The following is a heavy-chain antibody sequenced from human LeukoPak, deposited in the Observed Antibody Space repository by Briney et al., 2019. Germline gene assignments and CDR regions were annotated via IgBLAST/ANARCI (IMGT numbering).Heavy chain of an antibody. CDR3: ARRLAAAAGKRSRQGTKNWFDP. Sequence: SETLSLTCTVSGVSISSSNSYWSWIRQPPGKGLEWIGEINHSGSTNYNPSLKSRVTISVDTSKNQFSLKLSSVTAADTAVYYCARRLAAAAGKRSRQGTKNWFDPWGQGTLVTVSS. CDR1: GVSISSSNSY. V-gene: IGHV4-39*07. J-gene: IGHJ5*02. CDR2: INHSGST. D-gene: IGHD6-13*01.